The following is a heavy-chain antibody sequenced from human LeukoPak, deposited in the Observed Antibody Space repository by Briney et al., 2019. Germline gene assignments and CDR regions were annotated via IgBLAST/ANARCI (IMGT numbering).Heavy chain of an antibody. D-gene: IGHD3-10*01. V-gene: IGHV3-48*02. CDR2: MNSSETTI. CDR3: ASDAGPRDYGSGSYLRY. J-gene: IGHJ4*02. CDR1: GFTFSSYR. Sequence: GGSLRLSCAASGFTFSSYRMNWVRQAPGKGLEWISYMNSSETTIYYADSVKGRFTISRDNAKNSLYLQMTSLRDEDTAVYYCASDAGPRDYGSGSYLRYWRQGTLVTVSS.